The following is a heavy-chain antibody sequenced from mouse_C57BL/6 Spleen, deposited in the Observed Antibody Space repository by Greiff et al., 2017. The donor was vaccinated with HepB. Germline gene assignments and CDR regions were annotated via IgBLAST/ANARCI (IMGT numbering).Heavy chain of an antibody. Sequence: EVMLVESGGCLVKPGVSLKLSCAASGFTFSSYAMSWVRQTPEKWLERVATISVGGSYTYYQDNVTGRFTISRVNATNNLYLQMSRLKSEDTAMFDCARDLYGCSYDYAMDYWSQGTSVTVAS. D-gene: IGHD1-1*01. CDR3: ARDLYGCSYDYAMDY. V-gene: IGHV5-4*01. CDR2: ISVGGSYT. J-gene: IGHJ4*01. CDR1: GFTFSSYA.